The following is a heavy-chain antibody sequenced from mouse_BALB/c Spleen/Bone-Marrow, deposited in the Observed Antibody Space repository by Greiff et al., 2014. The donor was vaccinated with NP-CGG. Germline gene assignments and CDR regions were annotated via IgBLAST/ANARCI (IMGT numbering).Heavy chain of an antibody. D-gene: IGHD2-3*01. Sequence: QVHLQQPGPELVKPGASVRISCKASGYAFSNSWMNWVKQRPGQGLEWIGRIYPGDGDTYYNGKFKGKATLTADKSSSTAYMQLSSLTSEDAAVYFCARSDGYRALDYWGQGTSVTVSS. J-gene: IGHJ4*01. CDR2: IYPGDGDT. V-gene: IGHV1-82*01. CDR1: GYAFSNSW. CDR3: ARSDGYRALDY.